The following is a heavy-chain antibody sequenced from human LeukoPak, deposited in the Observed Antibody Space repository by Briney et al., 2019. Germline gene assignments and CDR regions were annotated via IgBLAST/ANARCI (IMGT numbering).Heavy chain of an antibody. V-gene: IGHV4-59*08. J-gene: IGHJ5*02. D-gene: IGHD3-3*01. CDR3: ARHNAEWLTSGYWFDP. Sequence: PSETLSLTCTVSGGSISSYYWSWIRQPPGKGLEWIGYIYYSGSTNYNPPLKSRVTISVDTSKNQFSLKLSSVTAADTAVYYCARHNAEWLTSGYWFDPWGQGTLVTVSS. CDR2: IYYSGST. CDR1: GGSISSYY.